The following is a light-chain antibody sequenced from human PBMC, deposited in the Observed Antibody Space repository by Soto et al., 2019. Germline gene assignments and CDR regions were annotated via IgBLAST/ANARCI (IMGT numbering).Light chain of an antibody. V-gene: IGKV1-5*03. CDR3: QQHNSYPRT. Sequence: DIQMTQSPSTLSASVGDRVTITCRSSKSISTWLAWYQQKPGKAPKLLIYTSSNLDRVFPSRFSGSGSGTEFTLTISGLQPDDFETYYCQQHNSYPRTFGQGTKVE. CDR2: TSS. CDR1: KSISTW. J-gene: IGKJ1*01.